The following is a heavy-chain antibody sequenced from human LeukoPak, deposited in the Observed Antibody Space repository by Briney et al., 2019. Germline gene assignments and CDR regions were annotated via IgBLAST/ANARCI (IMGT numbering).Heavy chain of an antibody. Sequence: GGSLRLSCAASGCTFSGYAMSWVRQSPGKGLEWVSAISGSGGSTYYADSVKGRFTISRDNSKNTLYLQMNSLRAEDTAVYYCAKDRNYYYYMDVWGKGTTVTVSS. CDR1: GCTFSGYA. CDR3: AKDRNYYYYMDV. CDR2: ISGSGGST. V-gene: IGHV3-23*01. J-gene: IGHJ6*03.